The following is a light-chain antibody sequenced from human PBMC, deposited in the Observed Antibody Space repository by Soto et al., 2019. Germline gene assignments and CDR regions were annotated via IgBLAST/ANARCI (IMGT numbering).Light chain of an antibody. J-gene: IGKJ3*01. Sequence: EIVLTQSPGTLSLSPGERATLSCRASQSVSNNYLAWYQQKPGQAPRLLIYGASSRATGIPDRFSGSGSGPHFTLPISTLEPEDFAVYYCQPYHNSRQVTFGPGTTVDIK. CDR1: QSVSNNY. CDR3: QPYHNSRQVT. V-gene: IGKV3-20*01. CDR2: GAS.